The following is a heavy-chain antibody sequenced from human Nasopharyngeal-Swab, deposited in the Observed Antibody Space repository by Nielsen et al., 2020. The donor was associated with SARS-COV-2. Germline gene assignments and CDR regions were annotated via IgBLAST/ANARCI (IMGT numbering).Heavy chain of an antibody. CDR3: ARGASGFGVVTKGGWFDP. D-gene: IGHD3-3*01. J-gene: IGHJ5*02. CDR2: ISSSSSYI. CDR1: GFTFSSYS. Sequence: GESLKISCAASGFTFSSYSMNWVRQAPGKGLEWVSSISSSSSYIYYADSVKGRFTISRDNAKNSLYLQMNSLRAEDTAVYYCARGASGFGVVTKGGWFDPWGQGTLVTVSS. V-gene: IGHV3-21*01.